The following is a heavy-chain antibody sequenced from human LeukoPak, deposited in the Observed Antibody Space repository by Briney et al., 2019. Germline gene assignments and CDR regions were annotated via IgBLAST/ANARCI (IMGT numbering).Heavy chain of an antibody. CDR2: IKHSGST. D-gene: IGHD3-10*01. Sequence: SETLSLTCAVYGGSFSGYYWSWIRQPPGKGLEWIGEIKHSGSTNYNPSHKSRVTISVDTSKNQYSLKLSSVTAADTAVYYCARGHGSGSYYSHSYWGQGTLGTVSS. J-gene: IGHJ4*02. V-gene: IGHV4-34*01. CDR3: ARGHGSGSYYSHSY. CDR1: GGSFSGYY.